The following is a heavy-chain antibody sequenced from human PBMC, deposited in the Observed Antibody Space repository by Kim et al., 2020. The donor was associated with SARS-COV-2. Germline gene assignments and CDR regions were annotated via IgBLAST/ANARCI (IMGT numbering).Heavy chain of an antibody. D-gene: IGHD6-13*01. CDR3: ATTGYGSRHAFDS. V-gene: IGHV4-59*01. J-gene: IGHJ4*02. Sequence: YNPALRIRVTISLDTSKNQFALRLTSVTAADTAVYYCATTGYGSRHAFDSWGQGTLVTVSS.